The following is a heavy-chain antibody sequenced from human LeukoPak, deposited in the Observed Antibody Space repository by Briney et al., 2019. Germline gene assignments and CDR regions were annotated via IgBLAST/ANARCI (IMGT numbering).Heavy chain of an antibody. CDR3: ARSSGYLFNP. J-gene: IGHJ5*02. CDR1: GGSISSSSYY. D-gene: IGHD3-22*01. V-gene: IGHV4-39*01. CDR2: IYYSATT. Sequence: SETLSLTCTVSGGSISSSSYYWGWIRQPPGKGLEWIGSIYYSATTYYNPSLKSRVSISVDTSKNQFSLKLSSVSAADTAVYYCARSSGYLFNPWGQGILVTVSS.